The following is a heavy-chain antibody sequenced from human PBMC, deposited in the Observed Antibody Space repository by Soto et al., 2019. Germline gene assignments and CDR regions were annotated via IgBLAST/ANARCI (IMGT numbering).Heavy chain of an antibody. J-gene: IGHJ4*02. CDR1: GGSINSGGYN. Sequence: QVQLQESGPGLVKPSQTLSLTCTVSGGSINSGGYNWSWIRQHPGKGREWIGYIYYSGSTYNTPSAKSRVTISVDTSQNRCSLKLGSVTAADTAVYYCAREPSIWGPGTLVTVSS. V-gene: IGHV4-31*03. CDR3: AREPSI. CDR2: IYYSGST.